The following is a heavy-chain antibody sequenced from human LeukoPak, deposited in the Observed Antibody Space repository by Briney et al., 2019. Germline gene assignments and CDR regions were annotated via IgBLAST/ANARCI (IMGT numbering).Heavy chain of an antibody. J-gene: IGHJ4*02. Sequence: GGSLRLSCAASGFTYSDYYMIWIRQSPGKGLEWVSYIISSSSYTSYAGSVMDRFNISRDNAKNSLYMEMNSLRAEDTAVYYCARGRRDGYNPSFDYWGQGTLVTVSS. CDR1: GFTYSDYY. D-gene: IGHD5-24*01. V-gene: IGHV3-11*06. CDR2: IISSSSYT. CDR3: ARGRRDGYNPSFDY.